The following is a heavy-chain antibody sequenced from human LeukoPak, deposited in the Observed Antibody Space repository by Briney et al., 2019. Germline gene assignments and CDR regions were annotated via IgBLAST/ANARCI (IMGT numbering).Heavy chain of an antibody. CDR2: ISYDGSNK. CDR1: GFTFSSYA. V-gene: IGHV3-30*04. J-gene: IGHJ4*02. CDR3: ARGTPKDGYIEYYFDY. D-gene: IGHD5-24*01. Sequence: PGRSLRLSCAASGFTFSSYATHWDRQAPGKGLEWVAVISYDGSNKYYADSVKGRFTISRDNSKNTLYLQMNSLRAEDTAVYYCARGTPKDGYIEYYFDYWGQGTLVTVSS.